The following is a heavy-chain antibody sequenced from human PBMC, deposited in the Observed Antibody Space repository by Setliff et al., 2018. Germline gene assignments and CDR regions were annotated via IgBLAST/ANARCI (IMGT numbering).Heavy chain of an antibody. D-gene: IGHD2-2*01. J-gene: IGHJ3*02. V-gene: IGHV1-18*01. Sequence: GASVKVSCKSSGYTFTRYGVSWVRQAPGQGLEWMGWISGYNGYTVYAQKLQGRVTLTTDTSTGTAYMEVRSLRSDDTAQYYCVRDRAAIVVGPPTAAFDIWGQGTMVTVSS. CDR1: GYTFTRYG. CDR3: VRDRAAIVVGPPTAAFDI. CDR2: ISGYNGYT.